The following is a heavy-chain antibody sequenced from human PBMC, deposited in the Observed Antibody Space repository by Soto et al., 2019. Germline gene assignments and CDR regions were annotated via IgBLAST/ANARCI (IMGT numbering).Heavy chain of an antibody. J-gene: IGHJ6*02. CDR1: GFTFSSYG. CDR2: ISYDGSNK. CDR3: AKDGVVGATTGLGDYYYYYGIDV. V-gene: IGHV3-30*18. D-gene: IGHD1-26*01. Sequence: QVQLVESGGGVVQPGRSLRLSCAASGFTFSSYGMHWVRQAPGKGLEWVAVISYDGSNKYYADSVKGRFTISRDNSKNTLLLQKNRLRAEDTAVDYWAKDGVVGATTGLGDYYYYYGIDVWGQGTTVTVSS.